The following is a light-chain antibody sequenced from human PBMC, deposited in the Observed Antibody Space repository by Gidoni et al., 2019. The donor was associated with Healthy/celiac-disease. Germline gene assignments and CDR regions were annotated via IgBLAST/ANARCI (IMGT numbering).Light chain of an antibody. CDR2: AAS. CDR1: QSSSSY. V-gene: IGKV1-39*01. Sequence: DIQMTQSPSSLSASVGDRVTITCRASQSSSSYLNWYQQKPGKAHKLLIYAASSLQSGVPSRFSGSGSGTDFTLTISSLQPEDFATYYCQPSYSTPFTFGPGTKVDIK. CDR3: QPSYSTPFT. J-gene: IGKJ3*01.